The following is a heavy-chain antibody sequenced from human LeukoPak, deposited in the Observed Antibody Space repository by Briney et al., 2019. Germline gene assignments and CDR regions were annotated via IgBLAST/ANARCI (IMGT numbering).Heavy chain of an antibody. V-gene: IGHV3-21*01. CDR1: GFTFSSYS. CDR3: ARAPIRYDWFDP. CDR2: ISSSSSYI. D-gene: IGHD3-9*01. Sequence: PGGSLLLSWAASGFTFSSYSMNWVRPAPGKGLEWVSSISSSSSYIYYADSVKGRFTISRDNAKNSLYLQMNSLRAEDTAVYYCARAPIRYDWFDPWGQGTLVTVSS. J-gene: IGHJ5*02.